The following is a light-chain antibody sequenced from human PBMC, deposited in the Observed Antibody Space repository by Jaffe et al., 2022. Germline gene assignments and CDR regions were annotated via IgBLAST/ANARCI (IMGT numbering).Light chain of an antibody. CDR3: QQYGSSPYT. CDR1: QTVSSNY. V-gene: IGKV3-20*01. Sequence: ENVLTQSPGTLPLSPGERATLSCRASQTVSSNYLAWYQQKPGQAPRLLVYGASSRVTGIPDRFSGSGSGTDFTLTISSLEPEDYAVYYCQQYGSSPYTFGQGTKLDIK. J-gene: IGKJ2*01. CDR2: GAS.